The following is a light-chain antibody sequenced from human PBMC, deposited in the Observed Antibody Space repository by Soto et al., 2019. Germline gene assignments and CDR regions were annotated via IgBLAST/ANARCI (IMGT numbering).Light chain of an antibody. CDR3: QQYDTYFRT. CDR2: DAS. V-gene: IGKV1-5*01. J-gene: IGKJ1*01. CDR1: HSISGT. Sequence: IHMTHSPSTLSASLGDIVTITFRASHSISGTLAWYQQKPGKAPKLLIFDASSLERGVPSRFSGSGSGTEFTLSISSLQPDDFATYYCQQYDTYFRTFGQGTKVDIK.